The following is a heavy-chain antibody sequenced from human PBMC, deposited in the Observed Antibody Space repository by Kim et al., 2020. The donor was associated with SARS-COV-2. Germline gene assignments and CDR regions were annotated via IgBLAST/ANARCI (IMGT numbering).Heavy chain of an antibody. CDR3: ARGGYSDDGESYCYDE. Sequence: DSVKGRFTISRDTSKNALYVQMNGLRAEDTAVYYCARGGYSDDGESYCYDEWGQGTLVTVSS. D-gene: IGHD5-12*01. V-gene: IGHV3-53*01. J-gene: IGHJ4*02.